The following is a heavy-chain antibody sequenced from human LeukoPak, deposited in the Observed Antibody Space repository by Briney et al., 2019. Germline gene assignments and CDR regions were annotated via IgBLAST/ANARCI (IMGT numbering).Heavy chain of an antibody. CDR3: ARWLFGFAFDI. Sequence: PSETLSLTCTVSGGSISSSSYYWGWIRQPPGKGLEWIGSIYYSGSTYYNPSLKSRVTISVDTSKNQFSLKLSSVTAADTAVYYCARWLFGFAFDIWGQGTMVTVSS. CDR2: IYYSGST. D-gene: IGHD3-22*01. J-gene: IGHJ3*02. CDR1: GGSISSSSYY. V-gene: IGHV4-39*01.